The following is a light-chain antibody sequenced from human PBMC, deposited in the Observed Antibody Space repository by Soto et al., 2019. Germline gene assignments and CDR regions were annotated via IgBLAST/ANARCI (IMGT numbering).Light chain of an antibody. V-gene: IGKV4-1*01. J-gene: IGKJ5*01. CDR1: QSVLSSSNNKNY. CDR3: QQCYSSPIT. CDR2: WAS. Sequence: DIVMTQSPDSLAVSLGERATINCKSSQSVLSSSNNKNYLVWYQQKPGQSPKLLISWASTRASGVPDRFSGSGSGTDFTLTISSLRAEDVAVYYCQQCYSSPITFVQGTRLEIK.